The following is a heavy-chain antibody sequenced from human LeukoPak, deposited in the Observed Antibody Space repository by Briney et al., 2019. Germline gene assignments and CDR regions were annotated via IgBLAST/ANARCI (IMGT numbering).Heavy chain of an antibody. CDR2: ISAFNGDT. Sequence: ASVKVSCKTSGYMFSTYGISWVRQAPGQGLEWMGWISAFNGDTKYAEKFQGRVTMTRDTSTSTVYLDLRGLRTDDTAVYYCARVLRYFDWHEYYYYYYMDVWGKGTTVTISS. CDR1: GYMFSTYG. J-gene: IGHJ6*03. CDR3: ARVLRYFDWHEYYYYYYMDV. V-gene: IGHV1-18*01. D-gene: IGHD3-9*01.